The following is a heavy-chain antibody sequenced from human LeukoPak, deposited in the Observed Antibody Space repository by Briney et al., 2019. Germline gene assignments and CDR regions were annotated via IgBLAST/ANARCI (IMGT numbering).Heavy chain of an antibody. D-gene: IGHD1-26*01. CDR2: ITTSSAYI. V-gene: IGHV3-21*01. J-gene: IGHJ6*03. CDR1: GFTFSSDN. CDR3: ARDPYSGNLGPTYYYYMDV. Sequence: GGSLRLSCAASGFTFSSDNMNWVRQAPGKGLEWVSAITTSSAYIYYADSVRGRFTISRDNAKNSLYLQMNSLRDDDTAVYYCARDPYSGNLGPTYYYYMDVWGKGTTVTVSS.